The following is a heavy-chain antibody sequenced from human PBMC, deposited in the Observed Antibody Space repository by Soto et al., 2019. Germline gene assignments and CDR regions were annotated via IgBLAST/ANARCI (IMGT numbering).Heavy chain of an antibody. CDR2: IYYSGST. V-gene: IGHV4-59*01. J-gene: IGHJ4*02. CDR3: ARGVGYGDFDY. D-gene: IGHD4-17*01. Sequence: SWIWQPPGKGLEWIGYIYYSGSTNYNPSLKSRVTLSVDTSKNQFSLKLSSVTAADTAVYYCARGVGYGDFDYWGQGTLVTVSS.